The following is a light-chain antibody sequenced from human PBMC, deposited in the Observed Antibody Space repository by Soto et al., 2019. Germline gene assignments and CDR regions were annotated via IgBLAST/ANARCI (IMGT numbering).Light chain of an antibody. CDR2: DVS. CDR1: SSDVGSSNG. Sequence: QSVLTQPPSVSGSPVQSDTISCTGTSSDVGSSNGVSWYQQPPGTAPKLMIYDVSNRPSGVPDRFSGSKSGNTASLTISGLQAEDEADYYCSSYTSSSTYVFGTGTKVTVL. V-gene: IGLV2-18*02. CDR3: SSYTSSSTYV. J-gene: IGLJ1*01.